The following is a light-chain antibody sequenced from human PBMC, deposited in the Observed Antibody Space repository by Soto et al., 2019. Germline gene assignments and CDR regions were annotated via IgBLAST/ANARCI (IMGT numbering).Light chain of an antibody. CDR1: QGIRND. CDR3: QQYNSVSLLT. Sequence: IQMTPSPSSLSASVGDRVTITCRASQGIRNDLGWYQQKPGKAPKLLIYKASTLESGVPSRFSGSGSGTEFTLTISSLQHDDFATYYCQQYNSVSLLTFGGGTKVDI. CDR2: KAS. J-gene: IGKJ4*01. V-gene: IGKV1-17*01.